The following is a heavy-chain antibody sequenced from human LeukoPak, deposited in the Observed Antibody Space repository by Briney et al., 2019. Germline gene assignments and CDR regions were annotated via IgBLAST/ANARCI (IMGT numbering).Heavy chain of an antibody. CDR2: IRKDGSAK. J-gene: IGHJ6*02. CDR3: TRDRQGPKLYEMHV. Sequence: GGSLRLSCAASGFIFTNYFMSGVRQAPGKGLEWVANIRKDGSAKYYWDSVKGRFTISRDDAKNSLYVQMNSLRAEDTAVYSCTRDRQGPKLYEMHVWGQGTTVTVSS. CDR1: GFIFTNYF. V-gene: IGHV3-7*01. D-gene: IGHD3-10*01.